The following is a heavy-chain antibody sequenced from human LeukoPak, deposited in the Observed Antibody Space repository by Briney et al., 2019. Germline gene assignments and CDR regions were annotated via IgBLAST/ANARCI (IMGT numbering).Heavy chain of an antibody. V-gene: IGHV1-18*01. D-gene: IGHD3-10*01. CDR3: ARAHGSGSYYLDAFDI. Sequence: ASVKVSCKASGYTFTSYGISWVRQAPGQGLEWMGWISAYNGNTNYAQRLQGRVTMTTDTSTSTAYMELRSLRSDDTAVYYCARAHGSGSYYLDAFDIWGQGTMVTVSS. CDR1: GYTFTSYG. J-gene: IGHJ3*02. CDR2: ISAYNGNT.